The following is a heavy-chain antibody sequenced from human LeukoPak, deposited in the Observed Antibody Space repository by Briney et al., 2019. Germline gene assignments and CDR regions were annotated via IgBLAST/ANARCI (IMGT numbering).Heavy chain of an antibody. J-gene: IGHJ4*02. V-gene: IGHV3-7*03. Sequence: PGGSLRLSCAASGFTFSGHWMSWVRQAPGKGLEWVARIKQDGSDKYYVDSVMGRFTISRDNAKKSLFLQMNSLRVEDTAVYYCAGDEIWGQGTLVTVSS. CDR3: AGDEI. CDR2: IKQDGSDK. CDR1: GFTFSGHW.